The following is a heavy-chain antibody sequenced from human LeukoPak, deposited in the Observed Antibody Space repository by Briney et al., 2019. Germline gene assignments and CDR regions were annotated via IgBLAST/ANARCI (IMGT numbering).Heavy chain of an antibody. Sequence: GTSLRLSCAASGFPFSSYGMHWVRQAPGKGLEWVARLVYDARSDYANSVKGRFSISRDDSKNTLFLDMSNRRVEDTALYYCARDLSAAFDFWGQGVLVTVSS. CDR1: GFPFSSYG. V-gene: IGHV3-33*01. D-gene: IGHD6-19*01. CDR3: ARDLSAAFDF. J-gene: IGHJ4*02. CDR2: LVYDARS.